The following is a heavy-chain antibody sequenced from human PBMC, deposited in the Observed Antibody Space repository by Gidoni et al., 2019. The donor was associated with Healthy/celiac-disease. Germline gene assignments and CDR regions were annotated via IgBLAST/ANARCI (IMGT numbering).Heavy chain of an antibody. CDR2: IYPSDADT. CDR3: ARPGTVGPLNAFDI. V-gene: IGHV5-51*03. D-gene: IGHD1-26*01. CDR1: GYSFTTYC. Sequence: EVQLVQSGTEVKKPGASLKISCKGSGYSFTTYCVGWVRPMPGKGLEWMGIIYPSDADTTYSPSFQGQVTISADKSISTAYRQWSSLKASDTAMYYCARPGTVGPLNAFDIWGQGTMVTVSS. J-gene: IGHJ3*02.